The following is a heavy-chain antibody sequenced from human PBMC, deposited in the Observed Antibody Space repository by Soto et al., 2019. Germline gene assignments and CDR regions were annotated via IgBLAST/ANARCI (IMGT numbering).Heavy chain of an antibody. CDR3: ARDGIASRANYYYYGMDV. V-gene: IGHV1-69*13. J-gene: IGHJ6*02. CDR1: GGTFSSYA. CDR2: IIPIFGTA. D-gene: IGHD6-6*01. Sequence: SVKVSCKASGGTFSSYAISWVRQAPGQGLEWMGGIIPIFGTANYAQKFQGRVTITADESTSTAYMELRSLRSEDTAVYYCARDGIASRANYYYYGMDVWGQGTTVTVSS.